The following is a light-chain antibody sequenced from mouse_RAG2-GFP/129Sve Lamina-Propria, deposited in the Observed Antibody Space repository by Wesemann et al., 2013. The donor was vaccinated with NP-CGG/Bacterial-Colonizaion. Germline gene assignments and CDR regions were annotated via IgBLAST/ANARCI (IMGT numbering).Light chain of an antibody. CDR2: SAS. J-gene: IGKJ5*01. V-gene: IGKV6-13*01. Sequence: DIVMTQSQKFMSTTVGDRVSVTCKASQNVGTNVAWYQQKPGQSPKLLIYSASNRYTGVPDRFTGSGSGTDFTLTISNMQSEDLADYFCQQYSSYPLTFGAGTKLELK. CDR1: QNVGTN. CDR3: QQYSSYPLT.